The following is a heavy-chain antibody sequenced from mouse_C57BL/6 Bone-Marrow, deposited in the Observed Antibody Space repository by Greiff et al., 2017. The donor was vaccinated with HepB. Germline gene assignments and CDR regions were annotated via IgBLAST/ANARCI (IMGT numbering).Heavy chain of an antibody. CDR3: ASITTVVANAMDY. CDR2: IYTGDGDT. CDR1: GYAFSSSW. D-gene: IGHD1-1*01. J-gene: IGHJ4*01. Sequence: QVQLQQSGPELVKPGASVKISCKASGYAFSSSWMNWVKQRPGKGLEWIGRIYTGDGDTNYNGKFKGKATLTADKSSRTAYMQLISLTSEDSAVYFCASITTVVANAMDYWGQGTSVTVSS. V-gene: IGHV1-82*01.